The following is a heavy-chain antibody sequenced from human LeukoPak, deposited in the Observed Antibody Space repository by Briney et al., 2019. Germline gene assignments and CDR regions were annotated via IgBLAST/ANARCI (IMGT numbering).Heavy chain of an antibody. CDR3: ARRGSGGRLIDY. CDR1: GFTVSSNY. D-gene: IGHD2-15*01. J-gene: IGHJ4*02. CDR2: IYSDGST. V-gene: IGHV3-53*01. Sequence: GGSLRLSCAASGFTVSSNYMSWVRQAPGKGLEWVSVIYSDGSTYYADSVKGRFTISRDNSKNTLYLQMTSLRAEDTAMYYCARRGSGGRLIDYWGQGTLVTVSS.